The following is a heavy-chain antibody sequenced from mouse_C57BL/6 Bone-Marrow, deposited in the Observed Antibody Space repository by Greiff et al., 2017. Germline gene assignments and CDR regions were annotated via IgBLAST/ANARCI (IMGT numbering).Heavy chain of an antibody. CDR1: GYTFTSYW. V-gene: IGHV1-52*01. CDR2: IDPSDSET. CDR3: ARRSTTVVAPYYFDY. J-gene: IGHJ2*01. D-gene: IGHD1-1*01. Sequence: QVQLQQPGAELVRPGSSVKLSCKASGYTFTSYWMHWVKQRPIQGLEWIGNIDPSDSETHYNQKFKDKATLTVDKSSSTAYMQLSSLTSEDSAVYYCARRSTTVVAPYYFDYWGQGTTLTVSS.